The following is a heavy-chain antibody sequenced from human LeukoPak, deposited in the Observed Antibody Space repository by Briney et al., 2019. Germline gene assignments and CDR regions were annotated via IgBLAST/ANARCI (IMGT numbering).Heavy chain of an antibody. Sequence: ASVKVSCKASGYTFTSYGISWVRQAPGQGLEWMGWTSAYNGNTNYAQKLQGRVTMTTDTSTSTAYMELRSLRSDDTAVYYCARQALNYYDSSGYPDYWGQGTLVTVSS. D-gene: IGHD3-22*01. J-gene: IGHJ4*02. CDR2: TSAYNGNT. V-gene: IGHV1-18*01. CDR1: GYTFTSYG. CDR3: ARQALNYYDSSGYPDY.